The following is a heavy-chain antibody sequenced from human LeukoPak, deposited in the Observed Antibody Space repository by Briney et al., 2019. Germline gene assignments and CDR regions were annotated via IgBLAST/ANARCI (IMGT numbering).Heavy chain of an antibody. CDR2: ISAYNGNT. J-gene: IGHJ4*02. Sequence: ASVKVSCKASGYTFTSYGISWVRQAPGQGLEWMGWISAYNGNTNYAQKLQGRVTMTTDTSTSTAYMELSSLRSEDTAVYYCATFTTTMAFDYWGQGTLVTVSS. D-gene: IGHD1-1*01. CDR1: GYTFTSYG. CDR3: ATFTTTMAFDY. V-gene: IGHV1-18*01.